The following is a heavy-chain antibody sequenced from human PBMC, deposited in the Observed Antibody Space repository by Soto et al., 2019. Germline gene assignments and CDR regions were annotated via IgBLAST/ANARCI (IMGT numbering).Heavy chain of an antibody. V-gene: IGHV1-3*01. CDR1: GYTFTSYA. Sequence: GASVKVSCKASGYTFTSYAMHWVRQAPGQRLEWMGWINAGNGNTKYSQKFRGRVTITRDTSASTAYMELSSLRSEDTAVYYCARDSAGLRYFDWLSSHYYYYGMDVWGQGTTVTVSS. J-gene: IGHJ6*02. D-gene: IGHD3-9*01. CDR2: INAGNGNT. CDR3: ARDSAGLRYFDWLSSHYYYYGMDV.